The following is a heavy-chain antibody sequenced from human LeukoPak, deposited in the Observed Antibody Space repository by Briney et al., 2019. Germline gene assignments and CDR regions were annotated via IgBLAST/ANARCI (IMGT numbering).Heavy chain of an antibody. J-gene: IGHJ4*02. D-gene: IGHD3-3*01. Sequence: PGGSLRHSCAASGFNFSNYWVHLVRQATGKGLVWVSRIYRDRSPTKYADSVNGRFTCSKDNAQNTLNLQMNSLSAEDTAVYYCARDKKSGESSEIDYWGQGALVTVSS. CDR2: IYRDRSPT. V-gene: IGHV3-74*01. CDR3: ARDKKSGESSEIDY. CDR1: GFNFSNYW.